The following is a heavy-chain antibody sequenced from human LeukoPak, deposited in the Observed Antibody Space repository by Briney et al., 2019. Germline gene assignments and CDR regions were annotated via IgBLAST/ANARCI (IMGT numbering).Heavy chain of an antibody. CDR1: GDSISRFY. CDR2: IYYSGST. D-gene: IGHD6-6*01. Sequence: SETLSFTCTVSGDSISRFYWSWIRQPPGKGLEWIGDIYYSGSTDYNPSLKSRVTITVDRSKNQFSLKLSSVTAVDTAVFYCARRPVEYTSSDHAFDIWGQGTMVTVSS. CDR3: ARRPVEYTSSDHAFDI. J-gene: IGHJ3*02. V-gene: IGHV4-59*01.